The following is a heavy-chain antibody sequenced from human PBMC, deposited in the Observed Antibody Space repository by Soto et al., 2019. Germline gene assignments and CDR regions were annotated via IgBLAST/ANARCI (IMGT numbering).Heavy chain of an antibody. CDR3: ARDLDGMDV. V-gene: IGHV3-23*01. Sequence: GGSLRLSCAVSGFTFTSYAMTWVRQAPGKGLEWVSVISGSGGSEFYADSVKGRFTISRDNSKNTLYLQMNSLRAEDTAVYYCARDLDGMDVWGQGTTVTVS. J-gene: IGHJ6*02. CDR2: ISGSGGSE. CDR1: GFTFTSYA.